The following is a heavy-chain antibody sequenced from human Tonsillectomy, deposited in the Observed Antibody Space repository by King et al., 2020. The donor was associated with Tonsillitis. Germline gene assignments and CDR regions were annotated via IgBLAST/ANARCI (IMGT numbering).Heavy chain of an antibody. J-gene: IGHJ6*02. CDR3: ARGVYYDFWSGYYGDYYYYGMDV. CDR1: GGSISSYY. Sequence: QLQESGPGLVKPSETLSLTCTVSGGSISSYYWSWIRPPPGKGLEWIGYIYYSGSTNYNPSLKSRVTISVDTSKNQFSLKLSSVTAADTAVYYCARGVYYDFWSGYYGDYYYYGMDVWGQGTTVTVSS. V-gene: IGHV4-59*01. CDR2: IYYSGST. D-gene: IGHD3-3*01.